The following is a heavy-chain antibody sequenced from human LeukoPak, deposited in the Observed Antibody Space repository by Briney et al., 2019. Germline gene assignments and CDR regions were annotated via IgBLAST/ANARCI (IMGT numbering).Heavy chain of an antibody. D-gene: IGHD6-13*01. CDR2: INPSGGST. Sequence: ASVRVSCKASGYTFTSYYMHWVRQAPGQGLEWMGIINPSGGSTSYAQKFQGRVTMTRDTSTSTVYMELSSLRSEDTAVYYCARDGGISSSWYGWHYWGQGTLVTVSS. CDR1: GYTFTSYY. CDR3: ARDGGISSSWYGWHY. V-gene: IGHV1-46*01. J-gene: IGHJ4*02.